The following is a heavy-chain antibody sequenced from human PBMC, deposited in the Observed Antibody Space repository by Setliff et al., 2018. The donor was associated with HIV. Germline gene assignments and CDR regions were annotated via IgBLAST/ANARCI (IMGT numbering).Heavy chain of an antibody. CDR1: GYSFSDYY. CDR2: ISPKYGGT. CDR3: ARGRHSGTYEAFDI. V-gene: IGHV1-2*02. J-gene: IGHJ3*02. D-gene: IGHD1-26*01. Sequence: RASVKVSCKASGYSFSDYYIHWVRQAPGHGFQWMGWISPKYGGTKSAQKFQGRVTMTRDTSISTAYMELNSLTSDDTAVYYCARGRHSGTYEAFDIWGPGTMVTVSS.